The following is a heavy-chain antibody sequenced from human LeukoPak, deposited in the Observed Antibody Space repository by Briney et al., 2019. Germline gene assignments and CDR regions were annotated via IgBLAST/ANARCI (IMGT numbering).Heavy chain of an antibody. CDR1: GGSISSYY. J-gene: IGHJ5*02. CDR3: ARGAPRWWFDP. Sequence: KASETLSLTCTVSGGSISSYYWSWIRQPPGKGLEWIGYIYYSGSTNYNPSLKSRVTISVDTSKNQFSLKLSSVTAADTAIYYCARGAPRWWFDPWGQGILVTVSS. V-gene: IGHV4-59*08. CDR2: IYYSGST. D-gene: IGHD4-23*01.